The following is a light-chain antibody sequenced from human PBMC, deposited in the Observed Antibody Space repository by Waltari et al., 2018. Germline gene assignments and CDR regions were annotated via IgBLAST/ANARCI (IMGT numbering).Light chain of an antibody. V-gene: IGKV3-20*01. CDR3: QKYGSLPAT. J-gene: IGKJ1*01. CDR2: DAS. Sequence: EIMLTQSPGTLSLSPGERATLSCRTSQSISRFLAGYQQKPGQAPRLLIYDASSRATGIPDRFSGSGSGTDVSLTISRLEPEDIAVYYCQKYGSLPATFGQGTKGEIK. CDR1: QSISRF.